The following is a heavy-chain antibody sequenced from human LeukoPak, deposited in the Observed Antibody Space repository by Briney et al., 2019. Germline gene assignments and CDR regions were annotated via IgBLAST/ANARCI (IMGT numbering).Heavy chain of an antibody. D-gene: IGHD1-26*01. Sequence: GGSLRLSCTASGFIFSSYWMSWVRQAPGKGLEWVANIKPNEGEKHSVDSVKGRFTISRDNAKNSLYLQMNSLRAEDTAVYYCARDPYRFAFDIWGQGTVVLVSS. J-gene: IGHJ3*02. CDR2: IKPNEGEK. CDR3: ARDPYRFAFDI. V-gene: IGHV3-7*03. CDR1: GFIFSSYW.